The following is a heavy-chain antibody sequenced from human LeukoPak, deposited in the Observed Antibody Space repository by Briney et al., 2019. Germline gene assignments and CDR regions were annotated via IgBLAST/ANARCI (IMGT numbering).Heavy chain of an antibody. Sequence: GGSLRLSCAASGFTFSSHAMNWVRQAPGKGLEWVSAVSGSGGYTYYADSVKGRFSISRDNSKNTLYLQMDSLRGEDTAVYYCAKDFRIGYSAHFDYWGQGALVTVSS. V-gene: IGHV3-23*01. CDR3: AKDFRIGYSAHFDY. CDR1: GFTFSSHA. CDR2: VSGSGGYT. D-gene: IGHD2-21*01. J-gene: IGHJ4*02.